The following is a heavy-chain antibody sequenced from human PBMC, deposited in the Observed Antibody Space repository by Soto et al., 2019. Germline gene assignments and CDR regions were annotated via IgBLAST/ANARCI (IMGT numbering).Heavy chain of an antibody. CDR2: IYYSGST. D-gene: IGHD4-17*01. J-gene: IGHJ4*02. CDR3: ARHDKAAYGAPGYFDY. CDR1: EGSISSSSYY. Sequence: SETVSLSCTVSEGSISSSSYYWGWIRQPPGKGLEWIGSIYYSGSTYYNPSLKSRVTISVDTSKNQFSLKLSSVTAADTAVYYCARHDKAAYGAPGYFDYWGQGTLVTVSS. V-gene: IGHV4-39*01.